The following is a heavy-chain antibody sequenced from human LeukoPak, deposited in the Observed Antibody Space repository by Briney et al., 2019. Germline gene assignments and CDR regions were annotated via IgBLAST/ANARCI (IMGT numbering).Heavy chain of an antibody. CDR3: ARDLALATFDY. D-gene: IGHD5-12*01. CDR2: ISFDGSKG. CDR1: GFSFSKYD. J-gene: IGHJ4*02. Sequence: GGSLRLSCAASGFSFSKYDMHWVRQAPGKGLEWVAVISFDGSKGDYPDSLKGRFTVSRDNSKNMLFLQMNGLGAEDTAVYYCARDLALATFDYWGQGTLVTVSS. V-gene: IGHV3-30*03.